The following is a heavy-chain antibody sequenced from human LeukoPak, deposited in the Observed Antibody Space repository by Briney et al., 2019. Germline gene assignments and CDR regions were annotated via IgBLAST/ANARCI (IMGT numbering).Heavy chain of an antibody. V-gene: IGHV3-48*04. D-gene: IGHD2-2*01. Sequence: GGSLRLSCAASGFTFSSYSMNWVRQAPGKGLEWVSYISSSSTIYYADSVKGRFTISRDNAKNSLYLQMNSLRAEDTAVYYCATVPAATFDYWGQGTLVTVSS. CDR2: ISSSSTI. CDR3: ATVPAATFDY. J-gene: IGHJ4*02. CDR1: GFTFSSYS.